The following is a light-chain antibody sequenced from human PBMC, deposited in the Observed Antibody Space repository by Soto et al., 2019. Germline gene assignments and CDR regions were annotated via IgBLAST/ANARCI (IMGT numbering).Light chain of an antibody. V-gene: IGLV2-14*03. CDR2: DVA. CDR1: SSDVGGSNF. CDR3: VSYTSSTPYV. Sequence: QSALTQPASVSDSPGQSITISRTGTSSDVGGSNFVSWYQQHPGKPPKLIIYDVANRTSGVSNRFSGSKSGSTASLIISRLQTEDEADYYCVSYTSSTPYVFGTGTKLTVL. J-gene: IGLJ1*01.